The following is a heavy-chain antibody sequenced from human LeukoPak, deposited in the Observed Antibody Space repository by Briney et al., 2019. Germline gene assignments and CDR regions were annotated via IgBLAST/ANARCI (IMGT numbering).Heavy chain of an antibody. CDR3: VRNDFWSGRIDY. CDR1: GYSIRSSYY. J-gene: IGHJ4*02. Sequence: SETLSLTCAVSGYSIRSSYYWGWIRQPPGKGLEWIGSVLQSGGTYYNLSLKSRVTISVDTSKSQFSLKVNSVTAADTAVYYCVRNDFWSGRIDYWGQGTLVTVSS. D-gene: IGHD3-3*01. V-gene: IGHV4-38-2*01. CDR2: VLQSGGT.